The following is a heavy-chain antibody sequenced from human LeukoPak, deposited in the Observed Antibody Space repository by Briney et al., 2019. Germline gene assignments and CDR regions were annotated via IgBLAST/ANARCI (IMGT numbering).Heavy chain of an antibody. J-gene: IGHJ5*02. Sequence: SETLSLTCAVSGGSISSGGYSWSWIRQPPGKGMEFIAYIYYTGNTYYNPSLKSRVTISVDTSKNQFSLKLSSVTAADTAVYYCARDRYYYDSSGTRWFDPWGQGTLVTVSS. CDR3: ARDRYYYDSSGTRWFDP. CDR2: IYYTGNT. V-gene: IGHV4-61*08. CDR1: GGSISSGGYS. D-gene: IGHD3-22*01.